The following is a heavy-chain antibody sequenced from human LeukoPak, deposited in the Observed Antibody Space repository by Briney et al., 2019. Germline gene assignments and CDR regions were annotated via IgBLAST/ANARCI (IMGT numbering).Heavy chain of an antibody. CDR1: GSTFTSYD. CDR2: MNTNSGNT. CDR3: AKTGGYCGRTSCPYCFDF. V-gene: IGHV1-8*02. J-gene: IGHJ4*02. Sequence: ASVKVSCTASGSTFTSYDINRDRLATGPGLGLMGWMNTNSGNTGYAQKFQGRVTMTRNTSISTAYMELSGLRSEDTAVYYCAKTGGYCGRTSCPYCFDFWGQGALVTVSS. D-gene: IGHD2-2*01.